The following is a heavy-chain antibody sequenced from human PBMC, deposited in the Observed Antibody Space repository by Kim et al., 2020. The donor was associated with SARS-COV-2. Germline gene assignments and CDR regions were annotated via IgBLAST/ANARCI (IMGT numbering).Heavy chain of an antibody. Sequence: ASVKVSCKASGYTFTSYAMNWVRQAPGQGLEWMGWINTNTGNPAYAQGFTGRFVFSLDTSVSTAYLQISSLKAEDTAVYYCARDRSPYCSGGSCYAKNWFDPWGQGTLVTVSS. CDR2: INTNTGNP. CDR3: ARDRSPYCSGGSCYAKNWFDP. CDR1: GYTFTSYA. V-gene: IGHV7-4-1*02. J-gene: IGHJ5*02. D-gene: IGHD2-15*01.